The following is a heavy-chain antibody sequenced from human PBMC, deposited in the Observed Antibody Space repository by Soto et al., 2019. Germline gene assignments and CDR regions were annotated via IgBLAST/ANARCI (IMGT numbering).Heavy chain of an antibody. J-gene: IGHJ5*02. CDR2: IIPIFGTA. V-gene: IGHV1-69*01. D-gene: IGHD3-9*01. Sequence: QVQLVQSGAEVKKPGSSVKVSCKASGGTFSSYAISWVRQAPGQGLEWMGGIIPIFGTAIYAQKFQGRVTITAGESTSTAYMALSSLRSEDTAVYYCARGYGDPQYDILTGGPFDPWGQGTLVTVSS. CDR3: ARGYGDPQYDILTGGPFDP. CDR1: GGTFSSYA.